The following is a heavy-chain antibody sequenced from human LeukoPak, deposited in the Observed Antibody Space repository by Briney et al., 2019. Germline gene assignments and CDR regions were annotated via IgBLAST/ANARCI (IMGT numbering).Heavy chain of an antibody. CDR3: AKSGDYYGSGSRPFDY. Sequence: GGSLRLSCAASGFTFSSYAMTWVRRAPGKGLDWVSLISGSGGTTYYADSVKVRFTISRDNSKNTLDLQMNSLRAEDTAVYYCAKSGDYYGSGSRPFDYWGQGTLVTVSS. D-gene: IGHD3-10*01. J-gene: IGHJ4*02. CDR1: GFTFSSYA. CDR2: ISGSGGTT. V-gene: IGHV3-23*01.